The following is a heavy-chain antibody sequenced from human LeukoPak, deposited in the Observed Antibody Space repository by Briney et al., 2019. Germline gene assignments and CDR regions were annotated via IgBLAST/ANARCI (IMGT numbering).Heavy chain of an antibody. Sequence: SETLSLTCTVSGGSISSYYWSWIRQPPGKGLEWIGYIYYSGSTNYNPPLKSRVTISVDTSKNQFSLKLSSVTAADTAAYYCARVRSGHGGYYFDYWGQGTLVTVSS. CDR2: IYYSGST. CDR1: GGSISSYY. CDR3: ARVRSGHGGYYFDY. V-gene: IGHV4-59*01. J-gene: IGHJ4*02. D-gene: IGHD6-19*01.